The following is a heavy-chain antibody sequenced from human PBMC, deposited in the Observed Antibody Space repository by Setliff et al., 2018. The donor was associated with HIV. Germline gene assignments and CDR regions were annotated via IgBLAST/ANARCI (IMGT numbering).Heavy chain of an antibody. D-gene: IGHD3-10*01. J-gene: IGHJ3*01. CDR3: ARDQADVYNYLLSGAFDF. Sequence: PSETLSLTCNVSVGSITNFYWSWIRQPPGKGLEWIGYIYNPGSTNFNPSLQSRVSMSVDVSTNQFSLRLTSVTAADTAVYYCARDQADVYNYLLSGAFDFWGQGAMVTVSS. V-gene: IGHV4-59*12. CDR2: IYNPGST. CDR1: VGSITNFY.